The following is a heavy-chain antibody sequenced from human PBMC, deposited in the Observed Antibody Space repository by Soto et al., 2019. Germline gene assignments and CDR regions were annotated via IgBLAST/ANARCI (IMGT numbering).Heavy chain of an antibody. D-gene: IGHD4-17*01. Sequence: VQLVESGGGLVQPGGSLRLSCAASGFTFRDSWMNWARQAPGKGLEWVANIKPDGSDIYYEDSVKGRFTISRDNVKNSLYLQVNSLRAEDTAVYYCARGLRWSDYWGQGTLVTVSS. CDR2: IKPDGSDI. V-gene: IGHV3-7*01. CDR3: ARGLRWSDY. J-gene: IGHJ4*02. CDR1: GFTFRDSW.